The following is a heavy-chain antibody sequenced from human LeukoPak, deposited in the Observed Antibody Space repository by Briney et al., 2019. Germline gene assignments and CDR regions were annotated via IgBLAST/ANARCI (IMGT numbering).Heavy chain of an antibody. CDR3: ASFFQAEDGIRDFDCDV. CDR1: GYTFTSYG. J-gene: IGHJ4*02. CDR2: INPYNGNT. Sequence: GASVKVSCKASGYTFTSYGISWVRQAPGQGLEWMGWINPYNGNTNYAQKVQGRVTLTTDTSTSTVYMELRSLRSDDTAVYYCASFFQAEDGIRDFDCDVWGQGTLVTVSS. V-gene: IGHV1-18*01. D-gene: IGHD3-9*01.